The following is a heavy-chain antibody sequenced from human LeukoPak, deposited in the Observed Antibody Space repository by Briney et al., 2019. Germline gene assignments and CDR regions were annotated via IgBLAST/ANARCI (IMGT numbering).Heavy chain of an antibody. CDR3: AADGRDYGDYVVAFDI. J-gene: IGHJ3*02. Sequence: TSVKVSRKASGFTFTSSAVQWVRQARGQRLEWIGWIVVGSGNTNYAQKFQERVTITRDMSTSTAYMELSSLRSEDTAVYYCAADGRDYGDYVVAFDIWGQGTMVTVSS. CDR2: IVVGSGNT. D-gene: IGHD4-17*01. V-gene: IGHV1-58*01. CDR1: GFTFTSSA.